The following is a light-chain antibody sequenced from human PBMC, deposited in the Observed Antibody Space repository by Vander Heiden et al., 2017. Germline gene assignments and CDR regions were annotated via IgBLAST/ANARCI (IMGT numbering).Light chain of an antibody. Sequence: AIGMTQSPSLLSASTGDRVTISCRMSQGISNYLAWYQQKPGKTPDLLIYGATTLQSGVPSRFSGSGSGTEFTLTISCLQSEDFATYYCQQYYSFPWTFGQGTKVEIK. J-gene: IGKJ1*01. CDR2: GAT. CDR1: QGISNY. CDR3: QQYYSFPWT. V-gene: IGKV1D-8*02.